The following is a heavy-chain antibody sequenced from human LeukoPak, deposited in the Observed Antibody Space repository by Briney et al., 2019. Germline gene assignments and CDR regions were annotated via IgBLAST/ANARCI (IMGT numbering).Heavy chain of an antibody. Sequence: PGGSLRLSCAASGFTFSDYYMSWIRQAPGKGLEWASYISSSGSTIYYADSVKGRFTISRDNAKSSLYLQMNSLRAEDTAVYYCARSPGATVTTGWFDPWGQGTLVTVSS. V-gene: IGHV3-11*04. CDR1: GFTFSDYY. CDR3: ARSPGATVTTGWFDP. J-gene: IGHJ5*02. CDR2: ISSSGSTI. D-gene: IGHD4-17*01.